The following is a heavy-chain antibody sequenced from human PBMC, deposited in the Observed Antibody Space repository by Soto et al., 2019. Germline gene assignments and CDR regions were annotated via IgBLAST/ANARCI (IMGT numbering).Heavy chain of an antibody. CDR3: ARAHRSWSSSWYGDYYYGMDV. CDR2: ISSSSSYI. V-gene: IGHV3-21*01. CDR1: GFTFSSYS. J-gene: IGHJ6*02. Sequence: GGSLRLSCAASGFTFSSYSMNWVRQAPGKGLEWVSSISSSSSYIYYADSVKGRFTISRDNAKNSLYLQMNSLRAEDTAVYYCARAHRSWSSSWYGDYYYGMDVWGQGTTVTVSS. D-gene: IGHD6-13*01.